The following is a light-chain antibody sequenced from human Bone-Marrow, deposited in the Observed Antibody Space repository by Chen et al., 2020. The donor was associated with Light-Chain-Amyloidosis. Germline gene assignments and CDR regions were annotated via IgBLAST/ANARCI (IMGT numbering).Light chain of an antibody. CDR3: EEYGNSPLT. CDR2: GSS. J-gene: IGKJ4*01. V-gene: IGKV3-20*01. CDR1: QTISSNY. Sequence: EIVLTQSPGTLSLSPGEGANLSCRASQTISSNYLTWYQQKFGQAPRLLICGSSSRATGLPDRVSGSGSETDFTRTSNRLEPEGFAMYYCEEYGNSPLTFGGRTKVEIK.